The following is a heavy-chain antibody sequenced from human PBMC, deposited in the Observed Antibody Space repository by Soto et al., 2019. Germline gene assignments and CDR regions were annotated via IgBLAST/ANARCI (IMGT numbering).Heavy chain of an antibody. CDR1: GGSFSGYY. V-gene: IGHV4-34*01. CDR2: INHSGST. D-gene: IGHD2-2*01. Sequence: TLSLTCAVYGGSFSGYYWSWIRQPPGKGLEWIGEINHSGSTNYNPSLKSRVTISVDTSKNQFSLKLSSVTAADTAVYYCARGSPESYPLGYCSSTSCGMDVWGQGTTVIVSS. CDR3: ARGSPESYPLGYCSSTSCGMDV. J-gene: IGHJ6*02.